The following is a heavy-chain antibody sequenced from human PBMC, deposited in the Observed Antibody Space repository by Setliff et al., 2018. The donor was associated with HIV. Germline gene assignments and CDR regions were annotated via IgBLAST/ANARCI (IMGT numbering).Heavy chain of an antibody. V-gene: IGHV4-38-2*01. J-gene: IGHJ5*02. D-gene: IGHD1-1*01. Sequence: SETLSLTCDVSGFSISSRYYWGWLRQPPGKGPEWIGYIHNSGTTHYNPALESRLIISLDMSNNRFSLNLASVTAADTAVYYCARSNLEPTSRLFDPWGPGTLVTVSS. CDR1: GFSISSRYY. CDR3: ARSNLEPTSRLFDP. CDR2: IHNSGTT.